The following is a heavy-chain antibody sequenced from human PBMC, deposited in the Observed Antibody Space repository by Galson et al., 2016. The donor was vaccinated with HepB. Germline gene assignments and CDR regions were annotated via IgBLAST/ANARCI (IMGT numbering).Heavy chain of an antibody. Sequence: SPRLSCAASGYTVGSDFMTWVRQAPGKGLEWVSMFHGGANTYYADSVKGRFTISRDTSKNTLYLQMNSLSVEDTAIYYCASRAAWGQGTLVTVSS. D-gene: IGHD2-15*01. CDR2: FHGGANT. V-gene: IGHV3-53*01. CDR3: ASRAA. CDR1: GYTVGSDF. J-gene: IGHJ4*02.